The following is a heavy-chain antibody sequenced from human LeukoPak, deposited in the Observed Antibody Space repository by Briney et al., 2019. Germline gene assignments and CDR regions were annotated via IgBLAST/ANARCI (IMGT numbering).Heavy chain of an antibody. V-gene: IGHV4-59*08. Sequence: ETLSLTCTVSGGSISSYYWSWIRQPPGKGLEWIGYIYYSGSTNYNPSLKSRVTISVDTSKNQFSLKLSSVTAADTAVYYCARYKRRPRIFDYWGRGTLVTVSS. J-gene: IGHJ4*02. CDR2: IYYSGST. D-gene: IGHD1-1*01. CDR3: ARYKRRPRIFDY. CDR1: GGSISSYY.